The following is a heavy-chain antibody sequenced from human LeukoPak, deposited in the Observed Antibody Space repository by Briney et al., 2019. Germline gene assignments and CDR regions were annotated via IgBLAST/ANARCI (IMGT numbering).Heavy chain of an antibody. Sequence: SETLSLTCDASGVSVSDGRYYWTWIRQLPGKGLEWIAYKYYSGSAKYNPSLKSRLTISIDTSKNQFSLQLSSVTAADTATYYCATPYCSGISCLDVFNMWGQGKRVTVSS. V-gene: IGHV4-31*11. D-gene: IGHD2-2*01. CDR3: ATPYCSGISCLDVFNM. CDR1: GVSVSDGRYY. J-gene: IGHJ3*02. CDR2: KYYSGSA.